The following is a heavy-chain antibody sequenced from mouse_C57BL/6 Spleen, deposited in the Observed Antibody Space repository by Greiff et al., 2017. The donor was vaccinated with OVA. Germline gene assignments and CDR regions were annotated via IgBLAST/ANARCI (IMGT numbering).Heavy chain of an antibody. Sequence: QVQLKESGAELVRPGASVTLSCKASGYTFTDYEMHWVKQTPVHGLEWIGAIDPETGGTAYNQKFKGKAILTADKSSSTAYMELRSLTSEDSAVYYCTRAPSPYGYDGGAWFAYWGQGTLVTVSA. CDR3: TRAPSPYGYDGGAWFAY. D-gene: IGHD2-2*01. CDR1: GYTFTDYE. CDR2: IDPETGGT. J-gene: IGHJ3*01. V-gene: IGHV1-15*01.